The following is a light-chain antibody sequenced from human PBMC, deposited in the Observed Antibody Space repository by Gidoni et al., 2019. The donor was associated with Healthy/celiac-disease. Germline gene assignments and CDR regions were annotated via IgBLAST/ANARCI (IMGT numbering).Light chain of an antibody. Sequence: DIQMTQSPSSLSASVGDRVTITCRANQSISSYLNWYQQKPGKAPKLLIYAASSLQSGVPSRFSGSGSGTDFTLTISSLQPEDFATYYCQQSNSTWTFGQGTKVEIK. CDR3: QQSNSTWT. V-gene: IGKV1-39*01. CDR1: QSISSY. CDR2: AAS. J-gene: IGKJ1*01.